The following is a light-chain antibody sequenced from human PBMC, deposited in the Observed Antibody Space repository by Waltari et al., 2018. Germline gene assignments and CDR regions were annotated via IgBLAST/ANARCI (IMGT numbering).Light chain of an antibody. Sequence: QSVLTQPPSVSGAPGQRVTISRTGISSNIGAGSDANWYQQLPGTAPKLLIYGNSNRPSGVPDRFSGSKSGSSASLAITGLQAEDEADYYCQSYDSSLSGVFGGGTKLTVL. J-gene: IGLJ3*02. CDR3: QSYDSSLSGV. CDR1: SSNIGAGSD. CDR2: GNS. V-gene: IGLV1-40*01.